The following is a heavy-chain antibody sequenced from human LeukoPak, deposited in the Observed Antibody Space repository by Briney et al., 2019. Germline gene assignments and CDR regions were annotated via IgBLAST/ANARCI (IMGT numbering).Heavy chain of an antibody. J-gene: IGHJ4*02. CDR3: AILILSADYFDY. Sequence: SETLSLTCTVSGGSISSYYWSWIRQPAGKGLEWIGRIYTSGSTNYNPSLKSRVTMSVDTSKNQFSLKLSSVTAADTAVYYCAILILSADYFDYWGQGTLVTVSS. D-gene: IGHD2/OR15-2a*01. CDR1: GGSISSYY. V-gene: IGHV4-4*07. CDR2: IYTSGST.